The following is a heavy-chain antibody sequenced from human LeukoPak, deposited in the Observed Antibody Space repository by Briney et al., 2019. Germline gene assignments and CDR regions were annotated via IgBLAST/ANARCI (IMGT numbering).Heavy chain of an antibody. Sequence: ASVKVSCKASGYTFTSYGISWVRQAPGQGLEWMGCISAYNGNTNYAQKLQGRVTMTTDTSTSTAYMELRSLRSDDTAVYYCASLKNYYDSSGYLVTDAFDIWGQGTMVTVSS. D-gene: IGHD3-22*01. CDR1: GYTFTSYG. CDR3: ASLKNYYDSSGYLVTDAFDI. J-gene: IGHJ3*02. CDR2: ISAYNGNT. V-gene: IGHV1-18*01.